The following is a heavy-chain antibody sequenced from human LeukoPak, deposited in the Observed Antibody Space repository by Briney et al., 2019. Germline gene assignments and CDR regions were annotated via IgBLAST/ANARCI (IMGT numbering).Heavy chain of an antibody. CDR1: GFTFSNYA. CDR3: AKGGQNYDFWRFDY. Sequence: GGSLRLSCAASGFTFSNYAMNWVRQAPGEGREWVSSISGSGGSTYFAGSVKGRVTISRDNSKNTMYMQMNSLRVEDTAVYYCAKGGQNYDFWRFDYWGQGSLVTVSS. CDR2: ISGSGGST. J-gene: IGHJ4*02. D-gene: IGHD3-3*01. V-gene: IGHV3-23*01.